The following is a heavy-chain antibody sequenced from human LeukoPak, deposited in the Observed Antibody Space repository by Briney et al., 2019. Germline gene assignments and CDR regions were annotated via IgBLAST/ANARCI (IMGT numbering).Heavy chain of an antibody. V-gene: IGHV4-61*02. CDR2: IYTSGST. J-gene: IGHJ6*03. Sequence: SQTLSLTCTVSGGSISSGSYYWSWIRQPAGRGLEWIGRIYTSGSTNYNPSLKSRVTISVDTSKNQFSLKLSSVTAADTAVYYCARVVAAAGPNYYYYMDVWGKGTTVTVSS. CDR3: ARVVAAAGPNYYYYMDV. D-gene: IGHD6-13*01. CDR1: GGSISSGSYY.